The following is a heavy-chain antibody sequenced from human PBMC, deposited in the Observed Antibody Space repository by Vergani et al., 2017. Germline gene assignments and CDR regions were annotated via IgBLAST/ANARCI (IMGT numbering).Heavy chain of an antibody. D-gene: IGHD6-13*01. J-gene: IGHJ4*02. CDR1: GFTFSSYG. CDR2: IWYDGSNK. CDR3: ARDQGIAAAGTLYYFDY. V-gene: IGHV3-33*01. Sequence: VQLVESGGVVVQPGGSLRLSCAASGFTFSSYGMHWVRQAPGKGLEWVAVIWYDGSNKYYADSVKGRFTISRDNSKNTLYLQMNSLRAEDTAVYYCARDQGIAAAGTLYYFDYWSQGTLVTVSS.